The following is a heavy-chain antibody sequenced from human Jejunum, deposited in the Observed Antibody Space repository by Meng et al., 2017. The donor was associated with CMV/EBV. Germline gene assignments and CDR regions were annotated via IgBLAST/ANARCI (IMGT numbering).Heavy chain of an antibody. CDR1: YTFSNFG. D-gene: IGHD3-3*01. Sequence: YTFSNFGINWVRQAPGQGPEWMGWIGIYNGNTDYAQKFQDRVTMTTDTSTTTVYMELRSLRSDDTAIYYCARDPHEFWSAYFFDPWAREPWSPSPQ. CDR3: ARDPHEFWSAYFFDP. J-gene: IGHJ5*02. V-gene: IGHV1-18*01. CDR2: IGIYNGNT.